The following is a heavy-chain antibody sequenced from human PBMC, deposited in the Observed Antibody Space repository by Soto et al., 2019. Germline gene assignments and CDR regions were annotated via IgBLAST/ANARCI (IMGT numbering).Heavy chain of an antibody. J-gene: IGHJ4*02. Sequence: GGSLRLSCAASGFTFSSYGMHWVRQAPGKGLEWVAVIWYDGSNKYYADSVKGRFTISRDNSKNTLYLQMNSLRAEDTAVYYCARDSLAGDFDYWGQGTLVTVSS. CDR3: ARDSLAGDFDY. CDR2: IWYDGSNK. CDR1: GFTFSSYG. V-gene: IGHV3-33*01.